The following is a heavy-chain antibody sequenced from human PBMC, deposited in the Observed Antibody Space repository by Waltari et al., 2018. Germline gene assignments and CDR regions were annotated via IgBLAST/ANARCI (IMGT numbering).Heavy chain of an antibody. D-gene: IGHD1-7*01. CDR1: GYTFTGYY. V-gene: IGHV1-2*06. CDR2: INPNSGGT. J-gene: IGHJ4*02. Sequence: QVKLVPSGAAVKNPRASVNVSCKASGYTFTGYYMHWVRQAPGQGLEWMGRINPNSGGTNYAQKFQGRVTMTRDTSISTAYMELSRLRSDDTAMYYCARFTLELPDYWGQGTLVTVSS. CDR3: ARFTLELPDY.